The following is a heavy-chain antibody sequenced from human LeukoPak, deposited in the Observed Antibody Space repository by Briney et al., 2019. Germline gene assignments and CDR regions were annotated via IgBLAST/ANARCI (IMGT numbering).Heavy chain of an antibody. D-gene: IGHD3-16*02. CDR3: ARAFQSLGGLSLPDF. CDR2: IHPSTGNP. J-gene: IGHJ4*02. V-gene: IGHV7-4-1*02. CDR1: GYTFTNYA. Sequence: GPVKVSCKASGYTFTNYAMNWVRQAPGQGLEWMGWIHPSTGNPTYAQGFTGRFVFSLDTSVSTTYLQIRSLKAEDTAVYYCARAFQSLGGLSLPDFWGQGTLVTVSS.